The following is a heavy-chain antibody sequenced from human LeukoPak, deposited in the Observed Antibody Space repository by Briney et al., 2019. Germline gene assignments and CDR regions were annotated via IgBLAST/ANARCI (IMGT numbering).Heavy chain of an antibody. Sequence: GGSLRLSCAASGFTFSSYSMNWVRQAPGKGLEWVSSISSSSYIYYADSVKGRFTISRDNAKNSLYLQMNSLRAEDTAVYYCAREGGSYYYDSSGYYFDYWGQGTLVTVSS. CDR1: GFTFSSYS. CDR3: AREGGSYYYDSSGYYFDY. D-gene: IGHD3-22*01. J-gene: IGHJ4*02. CDR2: ISSSSYI. V-gene: IGHV3-21*01.